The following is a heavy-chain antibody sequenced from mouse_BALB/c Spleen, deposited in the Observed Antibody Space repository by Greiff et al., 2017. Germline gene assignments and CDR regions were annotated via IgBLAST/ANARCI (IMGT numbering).Heavy chain of an antibody. CDR3: AEGKAMDY. V-gene: IGHV1-7*01. Sequence: VQLQQSGAELAKPGASVKMSCKASGYTFTSYWMHWVKQRPGQGLEWIGYINPSTGYTEYNQKFKDKATLTADKSSSTAYMQLSSLTSEDSAVYYCAEGKAMDYWGQGTSVTVSS. D-gene: IGHD2-1*01. CDR2: INPSTGYT. CDR1: GYTFTSYW. J-gene: IGHJ4*01.